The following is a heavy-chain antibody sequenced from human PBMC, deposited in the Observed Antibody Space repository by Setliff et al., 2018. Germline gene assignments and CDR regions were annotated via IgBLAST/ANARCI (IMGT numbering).Heavy chain of an antibody. CDR2: IDPSADYT. CDR1: GYTFTGYY. D-gene: IGHD5-12*01. J-gene: IGHJ6*03. CDR3: ARERGDIVSTTSYYYYMDV. V-gene: IGHV1-46*01. Sequence: GASVKVSCKASGYTFTGYYLHWVRQAPGQGLEWMGIIDPSADYTNYAQKFQGRVTITTDGSTSTAYMEMSSLRSEDTAVYYCARERGDIVSTTSYYYYMDVWGKGTTVTVSS.